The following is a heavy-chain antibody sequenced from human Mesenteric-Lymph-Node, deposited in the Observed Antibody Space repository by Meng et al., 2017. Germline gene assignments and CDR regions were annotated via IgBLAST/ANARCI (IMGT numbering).Heavy chain of an antibody. CDR3: ARGYSGSQPGVFNI. V-gene: IGHV4-38-2*01. CDR2: IYNRGNS. Sequence: SETLSLTCDVSGYSISSGSYWGWIRQPPGKGLAWIGSIYNRGNSHYNPSLTGRVTMSVDTSKNQFSLNLSSVTAADTAVYYCARGYSGSQPGVFNIWGQGTMVTVSS. CDR1: GYSISSGSY. J-gene: IGHJ3*02. D-gene: IGHD1-26*01.